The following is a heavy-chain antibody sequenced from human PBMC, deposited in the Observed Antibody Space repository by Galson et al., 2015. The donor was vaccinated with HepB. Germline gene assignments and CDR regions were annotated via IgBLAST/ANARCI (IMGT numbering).Heavy chain of an antibody. J-gene: IGHJ3*02. CDR2: IGTAGDT. D-gene: IGHD3-16*01. V-gene: IGHV3-13*01. CDR1: GFTFSSYD. CDR3: ARGGGGGAFDI. Sequence: SLRLSCAASGFTFSSYDMHWVRQATGKGLEWVSAIGTAGDTYYPGSVKGRFTISRENAKNSLYLQMNSLRAGDTAVYYCARGGGGGAFDIWGQGTMVTVSS.